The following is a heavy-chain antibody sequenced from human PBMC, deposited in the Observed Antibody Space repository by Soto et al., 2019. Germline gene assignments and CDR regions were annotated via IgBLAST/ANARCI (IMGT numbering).Heavy chain of an antibody. CDR3: VRGGGGGLFDP. CDR1: GFTFSDHY. V-gene: IGHV3-11*04. Sequence: GGSLRLSCAASGFTFSDHYMAWIRQAPGKGLEIVAHMSGSGSSEDYGDSVKGRFSISRDNAKRSLYLQMMSLTAEDTAIYYCVRGGGGGLFDPWGQGTMVTVSS. D-gene: IGHD2-15*01. J-gene: IGHJ5*02. CDR2: MSGSGSSE.